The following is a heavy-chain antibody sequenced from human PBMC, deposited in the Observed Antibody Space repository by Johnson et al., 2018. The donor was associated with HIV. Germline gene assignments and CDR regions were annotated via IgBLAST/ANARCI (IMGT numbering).Heavy chain of an antibody. Sequence: QVQLVESGGGVVQPGRSLRLSCAASGFTFSSYAMHWVRQAPGKGLEWVAVISYDGSNKYYADSVKGRFTISRDNSKNTLYLQMNSLRAEDTAVYYCASSEGARYSYGHPDSQGDAFDIWGQGTMVTVSS. CDR2: ISYDGSNK. CDR1: GFTFSSYA. CDR3: ASSEGARYSYGHPDSQGDAFDI. D-gene: IGHD5-18*01. V-gene: IGHV3-30-3*01. J-gene: IGHJ3*02.